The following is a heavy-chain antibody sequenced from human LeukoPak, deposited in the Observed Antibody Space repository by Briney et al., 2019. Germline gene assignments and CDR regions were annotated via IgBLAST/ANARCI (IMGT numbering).Heavy chain of an antibody. D-gene: IGHD3-22*01. Sequence: SETLSLTCTVSGCSISSYYWSWIRQPAGKGLEWIGRIYTSGSTNYNPSLKSRVTMSVDTSKNQFSLKLSSVTAADTAVYYCARDNMEDYYDSSGYSYWFDPWGQGTLVTVSS. CDR2: IYTSGST. CDR3: ARDNMEDYYDSSGYSYWFDP. CDR1: GCSISSYY. J-gene: IGHJ5*02. V-gene: IGHV4-4*07.